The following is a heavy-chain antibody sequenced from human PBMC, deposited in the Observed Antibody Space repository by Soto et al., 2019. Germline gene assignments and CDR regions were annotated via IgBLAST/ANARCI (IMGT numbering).Heavy chain of an antibody. J-gene: IGHJ6*02. CDR3: AKVSLGALTFTDYYYYGLDV. CDR1: GFTFSTYA. V-gene: IGHV3-23*01. Sequence: GGSLRLSCAASGFTFSTYAMNWVRQAPGKGLEWVSAISGGGGTTYSADSVKGRVTISRDNSKNTLYLQMNSLRAEDTAVYYCAKVSLGALTFTDYYYYGLDVWGQGTTVTVSS. D-gene: IGHD1-26*01. CDR2: ISGGGGTT.